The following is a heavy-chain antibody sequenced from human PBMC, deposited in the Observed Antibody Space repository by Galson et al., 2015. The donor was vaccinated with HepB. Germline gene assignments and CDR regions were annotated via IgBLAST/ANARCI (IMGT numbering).Heavy chain of an antibody. CDR1: GFSFDDYA. CDR2: ISWNNGSI. V-gene: IGHV3-9*01. Sequence: SLRLSCAASGFSFDDYAIHWVRQAPGKGLEWVSGISWNNGSIGYADSVKGRFTISRDNAKKSLNLQMNSLRAEDTALYYCAKAQDIRGYCSSTSCYKVAFDMWGQGTMVTASS. J-gene: IGHJ3*02. D-gene: IGHD2-2*02. CDR3: AKAQDIRGYCSSTSCYKVAFDM.